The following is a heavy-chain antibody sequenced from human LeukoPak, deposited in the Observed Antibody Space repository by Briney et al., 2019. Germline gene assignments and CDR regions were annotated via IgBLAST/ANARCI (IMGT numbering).Heavy chain of an antibody. CDR2: MNPSSGNT. CDR3: ARAPTTVNHWFDP. J-gene: IGHJ5*02. Sequence: ASVKVSFKASGYTFTSYDINWVRQATGQGLEWMGWMNPSSGNTGYAQKFQGRVTMTRNTSISTAYMELSSLRSEDTAVYYCARAPTTVNHWFDPWGQGTLVTVSS. V-gene: IGHV1-8*01. CDR1: GYTFTSYD. D-gene: IGHD4-17*01.